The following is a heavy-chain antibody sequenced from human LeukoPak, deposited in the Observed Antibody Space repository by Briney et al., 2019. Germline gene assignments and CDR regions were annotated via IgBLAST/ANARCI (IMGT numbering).Heavy chain of an antibody. CDR2: ISAYNGNT. J-gene: IGHJ4*02. Sequence: ASVKVSCKASGYTFTGYYMHWVRQAPGQGLEWMGWISAYNGNTNYAQKLQGRVTMTTDTSTSTAYMELRSLRSDDTAVYYCARKMTRGYSGYDRTGELDYWGQGTLVTVSS. D-gene: IGHD5-12*01. CDR3: ARKMTRGYSGYDRTGELDY. V-gene: IGHV1-18*04. CDR1: GYTFTGYY.